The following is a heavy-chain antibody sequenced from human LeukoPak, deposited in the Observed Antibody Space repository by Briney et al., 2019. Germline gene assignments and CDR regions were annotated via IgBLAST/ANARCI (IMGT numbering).Heavy chain of an antibody. D-gene: IGHD3-9*01. J-gene: IGHJ4*02. CDR2: INHSGST. CDR1: GGSFSGYY. Sequence: SETLSLTCAVYGGSFSGYYWSWIRQPPGKGLEWSGEINHSGSTNYNPSLKSRVTISVDTSKNQFSLKLSSVTAADTAVYYCARVLRYFDWFMYYFDYWGQGTLVTVSS. V-gene: IGHV4-34*01. CDR3: ARVLRYFDWFMYYFDY.